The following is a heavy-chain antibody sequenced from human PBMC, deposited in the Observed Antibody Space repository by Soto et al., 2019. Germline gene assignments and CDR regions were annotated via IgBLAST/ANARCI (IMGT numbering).Heavy chain of an antibody. D-gene: IGHD3-22*01. Sequence: PGGSLRLSCAASGFTFSSYEMNWVRQAPGKGLEWVSYISSSGSTIYYADSVKGRFTISRDNAKNSLYLQMNSLRAEDTAVYYCARDLNYYDSSGTGAYYGMDVWGQGTTVTVSS. J-gene: IGHJ6*02. CDR2: ISSSGSTI. CDR3: ARDLNYYDSSGTGAYYGMDV. CDR1: GFTFSSYE. V-gene: IGHV3-48*03.